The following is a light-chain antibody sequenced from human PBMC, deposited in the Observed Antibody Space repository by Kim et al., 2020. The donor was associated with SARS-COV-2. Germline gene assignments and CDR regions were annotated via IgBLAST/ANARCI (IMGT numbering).Light chain of an antibody. CDR2: GAS. CDR1: QSVSNSY. J-gene: IGKJ1*01. Sequence: EIVLTQSPGTLSLSPGERATLSCRASQSVSNSYLAWYQQTPGQAPRLLIYGASNRATGIPDRFSGSGSGTDFTLTISRLEPEDFAVYYCQQYDSSPWTFGQGTKVEIK. V-gene: IGKV3-20*01. CDR3: QQYDSSPWT.